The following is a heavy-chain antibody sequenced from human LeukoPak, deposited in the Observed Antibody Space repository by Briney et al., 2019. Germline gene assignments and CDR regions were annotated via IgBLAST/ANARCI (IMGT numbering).Heavy chain of an antibody. V-gene: IGHV3-30-3*01. J-gene: IGHJ6*02. D-gene: IGHD6-13*01. Sequence: GGSLRLSCAASGFTFSSYAMHWVRQAPGKGLEWVAVISYDGSNKYYADSVKGRFTISRDNSKNTLYLQMNSLRAEDTAVYYCARDFRYSSRSYYGMDVWGQGTTVTVSS. CDR3: ARDFRYSSRSYYGMDV. CDR1: GFTFSSYA. CDR2: ISYDGSNK.